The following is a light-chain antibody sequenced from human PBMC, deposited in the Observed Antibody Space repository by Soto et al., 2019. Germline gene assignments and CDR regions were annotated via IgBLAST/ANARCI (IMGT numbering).Light chain of an antibody. V-gene: IGKV4-1*01. J-gene: IGKJ1*01. Sequence: DIVMTQSPDSLAVSLGERATINCKSSQSVLYSSNNKNYLAWYQQKPGQPPKLIIYWASTRESGVPDRFSGSGSGTDFTLTISSLQAEDVAVYYCQQYYSNLTWTFGQGPKVEIK. CDR3: QQYYSNLTWT. CDR1: QSVLYSSNNKNY. CDR2: WAS.